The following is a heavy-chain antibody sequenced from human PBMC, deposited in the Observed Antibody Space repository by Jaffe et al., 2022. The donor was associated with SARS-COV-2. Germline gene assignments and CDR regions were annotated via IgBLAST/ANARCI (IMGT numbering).Heavy chain of an antibody. D-gene: IGHD1-26*01. V-gene: IGHV3-48*03. CDR2: ISSSGSTI. CDR1: GFTFSSYE. CDR3: ARVTEVGATRAYYFDY. J-gene: IGHJ4*02. Sequence: EVQLVESGGGLVQPGGSLRLSCAASGFTFSSYEMNWVRQAPGKGLEWVSYISSSGSTIYYADSVKGRFTISRDNAKNSLYLQMNSLRAEDTAVYYCARVTEVGATRAYYFDYWGQGTLVTVSS.